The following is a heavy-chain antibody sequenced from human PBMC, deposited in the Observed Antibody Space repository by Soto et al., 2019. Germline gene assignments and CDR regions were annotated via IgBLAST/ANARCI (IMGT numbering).Heavy chain of an antibody. CDR2: FDPEDGET. J-gene: IGHJ5*02. CDR3: ATSLPNRKKQGDILTGYYEP. Sequence: ASVKVSCKVSGYTLTELSMHWVRQAPGKGLEWMGGFDPEDGETIYAQKFQGRVTMTEDTSTETAYMELSSLRSEDTAVYYCATSLPNRKKQGDILTGYYEPWGQGTLVTVSS. V-gene: IGHV1-24*01. CDR1: GYTLTELS. D-gene: IGHD3-9*01.